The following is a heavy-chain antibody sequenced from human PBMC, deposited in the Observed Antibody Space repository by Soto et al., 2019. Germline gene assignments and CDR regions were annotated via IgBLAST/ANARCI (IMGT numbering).Heavy chain of an antibody. CDR3: ARVDSSGWFYWAWFDP. J-gene: IGHJ5*02. D-gene: IGHD6-19*01. V-gene: IGHV4-59*01. CDR1: GGSISSYY. Sequence: PSETLSLTCPVSGGSISSYYWSWIRQPPGKGLEWIGYIYYSGSTNHNPSLKSRVTISVDTSKNQFSLKLSSVTAADTAVYYCARVDSSGWFYWAWFDPWGQGTLVTVSS. CDR2: IYYSGST.